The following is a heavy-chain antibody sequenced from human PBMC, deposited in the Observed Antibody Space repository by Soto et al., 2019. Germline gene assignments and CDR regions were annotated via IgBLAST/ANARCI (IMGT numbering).Heavy chain of an antibody. Sequence: VQLVESGGGLVKPGGSLRVSCAASGFPFTYAWMNWVRLAPGKGPEWVGRIKSKIDGGTTDYAAPVKGRFTIFRDDSKRTLYLQMNSLQAEDTAVYYCTTQSYNWDGEGGDWGQGTLVTVSS. CDR2: IKSKIDGGTT. J-gene: IGHJ4*02. CDR3: TTQSYNWDGEGGD. CDR1: GFPFTYAW. V-gene: IGHV3-15*07. D-gene: IGHD1-1*01.